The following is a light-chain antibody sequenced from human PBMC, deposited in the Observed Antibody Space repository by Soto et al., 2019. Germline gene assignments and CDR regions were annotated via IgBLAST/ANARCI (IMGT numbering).Light chain of an antibody. J-gene: IGKJ4*01. CDR3: QQRSNWPPFT. V-gene: IGKV3-11*01. Sequence: EIVLTQSPATLSLSPGERATLSCRASQSVSSYLAWYQQKPGQAPRLLSYDASNRATGVPARFSGSGSGTDFTLTISSLEPEDVAVYYCQQRSNWPPFTFGGGTKVEIK. CDR1: QSVSSY. CDR2: DAS.